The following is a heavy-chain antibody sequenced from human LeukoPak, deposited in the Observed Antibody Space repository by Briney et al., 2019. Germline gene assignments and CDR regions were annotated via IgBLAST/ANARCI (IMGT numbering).Heavy chain of an antibody. D-gene: IGHD2-8*01. J-gene: IGHJ4*02. CDR3: ARGVGDIVLMVYALIDY. Sequence: ASVKVSCKASGYTLTSYGISWVRQAPGKGLEWMGWISAYNGNTNYAQKLQGRVTMTTDTSTSTAYMELRSLRSDDTAVYYCARGVGDIVLMVYALIDYWGQGTLVTVSS. V-gene: IGHV1-18*01. CDR2: ISAYNGNT. CDR1: GYTLTSYG.